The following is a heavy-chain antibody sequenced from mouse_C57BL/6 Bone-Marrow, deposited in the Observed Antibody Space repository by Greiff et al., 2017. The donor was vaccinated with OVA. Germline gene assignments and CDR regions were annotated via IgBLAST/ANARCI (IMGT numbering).Heavy chain of an antibody. CDR3: VRSDYDGSAWFAY. CDR2: IRSKSNNYAT. V-gene: IGHV10-1*01. CDR1: GFSINTYA. Sequence: EVKLVESGGGLVQPTGSLKLSCAASGFSINTYAMNWVRPAPGKGLEWVARIRSKSNNYATYYAASVKDRFTISSDDSESMLYLQMNNLKTEDTAMYYCVRSDYDGSAWFAYWGQGTLVTVSA. J-gene: IGHJ3*01. D-gene: IGHD2-4*01.